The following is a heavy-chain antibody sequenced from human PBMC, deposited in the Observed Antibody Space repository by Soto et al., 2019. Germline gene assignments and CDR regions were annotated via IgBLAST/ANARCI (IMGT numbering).Heavy chain of an antibody. CDR2: TWYDGSEN. D-gene: IGHD3-22*01. V-gene: IGHV3-33*01. CDR3: ATGFYSSSIDH. J-gene: IGHJ4*02. Sequence: QVQLVESGGGVVQPGTSLRLSCAASGFTFATYGMHWVRQPPGKGLQWVAVTWYDGSENFYGDSVKGRFTISRDSSKNTLNLQIDSLTAEDTAVYYCATGFYSSSIDHWGQGTLVTVTS. CDR1: GFTFATYG.